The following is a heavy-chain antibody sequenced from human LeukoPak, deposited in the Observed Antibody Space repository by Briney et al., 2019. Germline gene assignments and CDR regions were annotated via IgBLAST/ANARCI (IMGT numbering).Heavy chain of an antibody. V-gene: IGHV4-59*01. Sequence: SETLSLTCTVSGGSISSYYWSWIRQPPGKGLEWIGYIYYSGSTNYNPPLKSRVTISVDTSKNQFSLKLSSVTAADTAVYYCARGYGSGSYLGFDYWGQGTLVTVSS. CDR2: IYYSGST. CDR1: GGSISSYY. CDR3: ARGYGSGSYLGFDY. J-gene: IGHJ4*02. D-gene: IGHD3-10*01.